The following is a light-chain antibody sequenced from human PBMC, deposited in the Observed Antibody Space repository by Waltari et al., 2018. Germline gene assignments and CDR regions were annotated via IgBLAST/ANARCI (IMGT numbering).Light chain of an antibody. CDR1: SSNIGSNY. CDR2: RNN. J-gene: IGLJ3*02. Sequence: QSVLTQPPSASGTPGQRVTISCSGSSSNIGSNYVYWYQQLPGTAPKLLIYRNNRRPSGVPDRVSGSKSGTSASLAISGLRSEDEADYYCVAWDDSRWEFGGGTKLTVL. CDR3: VAWDDSRWE. V-gene: IGLV1-47*01.